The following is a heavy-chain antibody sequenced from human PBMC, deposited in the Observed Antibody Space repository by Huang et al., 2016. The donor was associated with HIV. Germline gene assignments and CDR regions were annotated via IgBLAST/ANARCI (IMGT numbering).Heavy chain of an antibody. CDR3: ARGRQGWYMAMDV. CDR1: GYIFSNNV. CDR2: INAGNGNI. D-gene: IGHD6-19*01. J-gene: IGHJ6*03. Sequence: QVQLVQSGAEVKKPGASVKVSCKASGYIFSNNVVHWVRPAPGQRLEWMGWINAGNGNIKYSQKFQGRSPLLRDTSTNTVYMELDRLTSGDTSIYYCARGRQGWYMAMDVWGRGTTVTVAS. V-gene: IGHV1-3*01.